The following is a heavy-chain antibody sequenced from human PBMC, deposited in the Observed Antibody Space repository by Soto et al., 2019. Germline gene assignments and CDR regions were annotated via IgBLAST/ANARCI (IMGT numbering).Heavy chain of an antibody. CDR3: ARGPTNDIVVVPAANFDY. J-gene: IGHJ4*02. CDR2: INHSGNT. V-gene: IGHV4-34*01. CDR1: GGSFSGYY. D-gene: IGHD2-2*01. Sequence: QVQLQQWGAGLLKPSETLSLTCAVYGGSFSGYYWGWIRQPPWKGLEGSGEINHSGNTNYNPSLKRRVNISVDTYKNKLSLKLSSVPAADTAVYYCARGPTNDIVVVPAANFDYWGQGTLVTVSS.